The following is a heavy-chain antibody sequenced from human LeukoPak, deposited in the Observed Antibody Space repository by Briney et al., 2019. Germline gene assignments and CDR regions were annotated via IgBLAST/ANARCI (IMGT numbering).Heavy chain of an antibody. CDR2: ISAYNGNT. D-gene: IGHD5-12*01. J-gene: IGHJ5*02. CDR3: ARETVGTYDGGWFDP. V-gene: IGHV1-18*01. Sequence: ASVKVSCKASGYTFTNYGISWVRQAPGQGLEWMGWISAYNGNTNYAQKLQGRVTMTTDTSTSTAYMELRSLRSDDTAVYYCARETVGTYDGGWFDPWGQGTLVTVSS. CDR1: GYTFTNYG.